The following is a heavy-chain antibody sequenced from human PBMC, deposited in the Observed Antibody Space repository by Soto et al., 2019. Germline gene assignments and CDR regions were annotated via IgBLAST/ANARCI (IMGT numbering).Heavy chain of an antibody. Sequence: ASVKVSCKASGYTFTSYDISWVRQATGQGLEWMGWMNPNTGDSSYAQKFQGRVTMTSDTSITTAYMELTSLRSEDTAVYYCARDTGDGTFDFWGQGTLVTVSS. V-gene: IGHV1-8*01. D-gene: IGHD7-27*01. CDR3: ARDTGDGTFDF. CDR1: GYTFTSYD. CDR2: MNPNTGDS. J-gene: IGHJ4*02.